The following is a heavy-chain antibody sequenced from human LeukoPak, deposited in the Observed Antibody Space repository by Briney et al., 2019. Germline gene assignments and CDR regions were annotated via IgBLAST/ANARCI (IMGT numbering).Heavy chain of an antibody. CDR1: GFTFSSYG. J-gene: IGHJ4*02. D-gene: IGHD6-19*01. CDR3: AKPQLHSSGWYVFDY. Sequence: GGSLRLSCAASGFTFSSYGMHWVRQAPGKGLEWVAVISYDGSNKYYADSVKGRFTISRDNSKNTLYLQMSSLRAEDTAVYYCAKPQLHSSGWYVFDYWGQGTLVTVSS. CDR2: ISYDGSNK. V-gene: IGHV3-30*18.